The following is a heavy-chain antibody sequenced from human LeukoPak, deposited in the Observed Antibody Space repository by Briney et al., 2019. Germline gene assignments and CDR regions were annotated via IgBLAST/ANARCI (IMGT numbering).Heavy chain of an antibody. J-gene: IGHJ4*02. CDR2: IKPKTDGETT. CDR1: GFTFSSYW. CDR3: ITPLPYSAQ. Sequence: GGSLRLSCAASGFTFSSYWMNWVRQAPGKGLEWVGRIKPKTDGETTEYAAPVKGRFSISRDDSKNMLYLQMNSLKTEDTAVYYCITPLPYSAQGGQGTLVTVSS. V-gene: IGHV3-15*07. D-gene: IGHD2-21*01.